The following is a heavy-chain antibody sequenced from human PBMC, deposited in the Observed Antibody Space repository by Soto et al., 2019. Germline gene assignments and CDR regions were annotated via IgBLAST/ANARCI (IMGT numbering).Heavy chain of an antibody. CDR1: CGSISSGDYY. Sequence: SETLSLTCTVSCGSISSGDYYWSWIRQPPGKGLEWIGYIYYSGSTYYNPSLKSRVTISVDTSKNQFSLKLTSVTAADTAVYYCARDKITGLFDYWGQGTLVTVSS. D-gene: IGHD2-8*02. V-gene: IGHV4-30-4*01. CDR2: IYYSGST. J-gene: IGHJ4*02. CDR3: ARDKITGLFDY.